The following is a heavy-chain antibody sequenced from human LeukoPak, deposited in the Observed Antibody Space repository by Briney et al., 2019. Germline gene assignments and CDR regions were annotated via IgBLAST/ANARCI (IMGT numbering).Heavy chain of an antibody. CDR1: GGTFSSYA. Sequence: ASVKVSCKASGGTFSSYAISWVRQAPGQGLEWMGRIIPILGIANYAQKFQGRVTMTTDTSTSTAYMELRSLRSDDTAVYYCARERSYGTWDYWGQGTLVTVSS. D-gene: IGHD5-18*01. CDR3: ARERSYGTWDY. J-gene: IGHJ4*02. V-gene: IGHV1-69*04. CDR2: IIPILGIA.